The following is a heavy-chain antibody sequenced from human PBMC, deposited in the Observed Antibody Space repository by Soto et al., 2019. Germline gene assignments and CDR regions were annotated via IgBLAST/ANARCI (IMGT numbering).Heavy chain of an antibody. CDR2: IYYSGST. J-gene: IGHJ6*02. CDR3: ARARYYDSSGYLSVFYYYGMDV. Sequence: SETLSLTCTVSGGSISSGDYYWSWIRQPPGKGLEWIGYIYYSGSTYYNPSLKSRVTISVDTSKNQFSLKLSSVTAADTAVYYCARARYYDSSGYLSVFYYYGMDVWGQGTTVTVSS. D-gene: IGHD3-22*01. CDR1: GGSISSGDYY. V-gene: IGHV4-30-4*01.